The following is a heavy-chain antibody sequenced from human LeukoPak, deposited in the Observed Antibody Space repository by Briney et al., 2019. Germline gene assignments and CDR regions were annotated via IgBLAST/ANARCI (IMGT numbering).Heavy chain of an antibody. D-gene: IGHD4-23*01. V-gene: IGHV3-23*01. CDR1: VLTFSRYA. CDR2: ISGSGGST. Sequence: GGALRLSCAASVLTFSRYAMSWVRQAPGKGLEWVSAISGSGGSTYYADSVKGRFTISRDNAKNSLYLQMNSLRAEDTAVYYCARDSAVGSSPYYFDYWGQGTLVTVSS. J-gene: IGHJ4*02. CDR3: ARDSAVGSSPYYFDY.